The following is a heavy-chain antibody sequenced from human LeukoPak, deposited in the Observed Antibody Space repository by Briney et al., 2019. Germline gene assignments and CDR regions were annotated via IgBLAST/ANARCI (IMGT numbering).Heavy chain of an antibody. CDR2: ISYDGSNK. D-gene: IGHD2-2*01. CDR1: GFTFSSHA. Sequence: PGGSLRLSCAASGFTFSSHAMHWVRQAPGKGLEWVAVISYDGSNKYYADSVKGRFTISRDNSKNTLYLQMNSLRAEDTAVYYCARALKWDIVVVPAAFYDYWGQGALVTVSS. J-gene: IGHJ4*02. V-gene: IGHV3-30-3*01. CDR3: ARALKWDIVVVPAAFYDY.